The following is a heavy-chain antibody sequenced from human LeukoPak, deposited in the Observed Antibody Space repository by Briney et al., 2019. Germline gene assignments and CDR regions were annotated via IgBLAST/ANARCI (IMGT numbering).Heavy chain of an antibody. CDR2: IRSKANSYAT. J-gene: IGHJ4*02. Sequence: GGSLRLSCAASGFTFSGSAMHWVRQASGKGLEWVGRIRSKANSYATICAASMKGRFTISRDDSKNTAYLQMNSLNTEDTAVYYCSASVGTTTDYWGQGTLVTVSS. V-gene: IGHV3-73*01. CDR1: GFTFSGSA. D-gene: IGHD1-26*01. CDR3: SASVGTTTDY.